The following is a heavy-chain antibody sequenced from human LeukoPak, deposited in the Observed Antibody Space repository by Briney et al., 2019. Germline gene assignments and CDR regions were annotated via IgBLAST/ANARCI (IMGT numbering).Heavy chain of an antibody. D-gene: IGHD6-19*01. V-gene: IGHV3-30*02. J-gene: IGHJ4*02. CDR2: IRYDGSNK. CDR1: GFTFSSYG. CDR3: AKDSSRIAVAGTYGNY. Sequence: GGSLRLSCAASGFTFSSYGMHWVRQAPGKGLEWVAFIRYDGSNKYYADSVKGRFTISRDSSKNTLYLQMNSLRAEDTAVYYCAKDSSRIAVAGTYGNYWGQGTLVTVSS.